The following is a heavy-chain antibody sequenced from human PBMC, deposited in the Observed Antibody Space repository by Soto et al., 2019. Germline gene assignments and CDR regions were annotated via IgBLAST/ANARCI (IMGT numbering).Heavy chain of an antibody. CDR1: GGSINNYY. J-gene: IGHJ5*02. D-gene: IGHD2-15*01. CDR3: VRDIGGSGWFAP. Sequence: LSLTCTVSGGSINNYYCSWIRQAAGKGLEGIGRIYSSGTTNYNPSLKSRVTMSVDISKSQFSLTLRSVTAADTAVYYCVRDIGGSGWFAPWGQGTLVTVSS. CDR2: IYSSGTT. V-gene: IGHV4-4*07.